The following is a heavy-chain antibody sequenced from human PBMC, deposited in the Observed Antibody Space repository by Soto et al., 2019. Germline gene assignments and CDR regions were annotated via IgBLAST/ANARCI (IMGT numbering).Heavy chain of an antibody. Sequence: QVTLKESGPVLVKPTETLTLTCTVSGFSLSNARMGVSWIRQPPGKALEWLAHIFSNDEKSYSTSLKSRLTNSKDTPKSRVVLTMTNLDHVDTATYYCARVRGIYCSGGSCYSVGWFDPWGQGTLVTVSS. CDR3: ARVRGIYCSGGSCYSVGWFDP. J-gene: IGHJ5*02. CDR2: IFSNDEK. CDR1: GFSLSNARMG. D-gene: IGHD2-15*01. V-gene: IGHV2-26*01.